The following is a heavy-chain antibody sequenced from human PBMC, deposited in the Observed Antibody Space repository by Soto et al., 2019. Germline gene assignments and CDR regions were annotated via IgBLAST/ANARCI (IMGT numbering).Heavy chain of an antibody. J-gene: IGHJ3*02. CDR3: ASGGVNGSGRDISGYDAFDI. CDR2: INAGNGNT. V-gene: IGHV1-3*01. Sequence: ASVKVSCKASGYTFTSYAMHWVRQAPGRRLEWMGWINAGNGNTKYSQKFQGRVTITRDTSASTAYMELSSLRSEDTAVYYCASGGVNGSGRDISGYDAFDIWGQGTMVTVSS. CDR1: GYTFTSYA. D-gene: IGHD3-10*01.